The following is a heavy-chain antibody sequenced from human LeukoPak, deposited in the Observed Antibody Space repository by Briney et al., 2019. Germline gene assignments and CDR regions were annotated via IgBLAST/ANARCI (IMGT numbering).Heavy chain of an antibody. CDR2: IYYSGST. V-gene: IGHV4-59*12. J-gene: IGHJ6*03. CDR1: GGSISSYS. Sequence: SETLSLTCTVSGGSISSYSWSWIRQPPGKGLEWIGYIYYSGSTNYNPSLKSRVTISVDTSKNQFSLKLSSVTAADTAVYYCARGHDKGSGYYFSYYYYYMDVWGKGTTVTVSS. CDR3: ARGHDKGSGYYFSYYYYYMDV. D-gene: IGHD3-3*01.